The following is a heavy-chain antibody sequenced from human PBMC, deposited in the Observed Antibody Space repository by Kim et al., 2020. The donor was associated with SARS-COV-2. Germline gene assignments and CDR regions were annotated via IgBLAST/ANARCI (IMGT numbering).Heavy chain of an antibody. J-gene: IGHJ6*03. CDR3: ARDQVFPIFGVLNYCYLDV. CDR1: GFTVSSNY. V-gene: IGHV3-66*01. Sequence: GGSLRLSCAASGFTVSSNYMTWVRQAPGKGLEWVSVIYSGGSTSYADSLKARFTISRDNYKNTLNLQRNSLRAEDTAVYYCARDQVFPIFGVLNYCYLDVWGKGTTVTVSS. D-gene: IGHD3-3*01. CDR2: IYSGGST.